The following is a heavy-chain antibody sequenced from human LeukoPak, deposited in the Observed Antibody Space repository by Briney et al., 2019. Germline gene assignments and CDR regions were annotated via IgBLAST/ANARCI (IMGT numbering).Heavy chain of an antibody. CDR2: IWYDGSNK. V-gene: IGHV3-33*01. CDR1: GFTFSSYG. Sequence: PGRSLRLSCAASGFTFSSYGMHWVRQAPGKGLEWVAVIWYDGSNKYYADSVKGRFTISRDNSKNTLYLQMNSLRAEGTAVYYCARGPEYFQHWGQGTLVTVSS. CDR3: ARGPEYFQH. J-gene: IGHJ1*01.